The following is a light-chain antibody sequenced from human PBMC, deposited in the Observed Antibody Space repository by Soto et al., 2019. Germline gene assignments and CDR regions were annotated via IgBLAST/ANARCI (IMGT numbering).Light chain of an antibody. Sequence: IVMTQSPATLSVSPRERATLSCRASQSVSSNLAWYQQKPGQAPRLLIYGASTRATGVPARFSGSGSGTEFTLTISSLQSEDFAVYYCQQYNNWPRSTFGQGTKVDIK. CDR2: GAS. CDR3: QQYNNWPRST. V-gene: IGKV3-15*01. CDR1: QSVSSN. J-gene: IGKJ1*01.